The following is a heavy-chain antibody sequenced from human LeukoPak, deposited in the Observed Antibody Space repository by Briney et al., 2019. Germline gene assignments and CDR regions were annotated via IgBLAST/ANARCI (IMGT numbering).Heavy chain of an antibody. CDR2: IYYSGST. CDR1: GGSISSGDYY. Sequence: PSETLSLTCTVSGGSISSGDYYWSWIRQPPGKGLEWIGYIYYSGSTYYNPSLKSRVTISVDTSKNQFSLKLSSVTAADTAVYYCARGDPMVRGVPPIATDPWGQGTLVTVSS. V-gene: IGHV4-30-4*08. J-gene: IGHJ5*02. CDR3: ARGDPMVRGVPPIATDP. D-gene: IGHD3-10*01.